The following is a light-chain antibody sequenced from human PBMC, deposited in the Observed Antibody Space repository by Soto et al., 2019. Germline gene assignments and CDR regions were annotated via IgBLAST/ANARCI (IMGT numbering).Light chain of an antibody. J-gene: IGKJ1*01. CDR1: QTVRNNY. CDR3: QQYGNSPWT. Sequence: EFVLTQSPGTLSCSPGERATLSFRASQTVRNNYLAWYQQKPGQAPRLLIYDASKRANGIPARFSGSGSGTDFTLIISRLEPEDFAVYYCQQYGNSPWTFGHGTK. CDR2: DAS. V-gene: IGKV3-20*01.